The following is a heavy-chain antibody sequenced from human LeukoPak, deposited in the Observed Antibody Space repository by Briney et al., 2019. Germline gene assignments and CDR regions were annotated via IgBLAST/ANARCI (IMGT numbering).Heavy chain of an antibody. CDR2: INEDGGER. D-gene: IGHD1-14*01. CDR3: ARGGNLEN. J-gene: IGHJ4*02. Sequence: GGSLRLSCAASRFTLNRYWMSWVRQAPGKGREWVANINEDGGERHDVSAVKGRFTNSRDNGKSALYLQMNSLRAEDTAVYYCARGGNLENWGGGTLVTVSS. V-gene: IGHV3-7*01. CDR1: RFTLNRYW.